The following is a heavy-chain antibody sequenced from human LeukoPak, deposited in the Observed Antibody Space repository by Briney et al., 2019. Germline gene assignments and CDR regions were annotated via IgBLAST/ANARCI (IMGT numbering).Heavy chain of an antibody. J-gene: IGHJ4*02. D-gene: IGHD2-15*01. CDR3: AREGGFCFGDTCRFFDF. V-gene: IGHV3-21*01. CDR2: ISSSRSYI. Sequence: GGSLRLSCAASGFTFSTSSLNWVRQAPGKGLEWVSSISSSRSYIYYADSVKGRFTISRDNAKNSLYLQMNSLGAEDTAVHYCAREGGFCFGDTCRFFDFWGQGTLVTVSS. CDR1: GFTFSTSS.